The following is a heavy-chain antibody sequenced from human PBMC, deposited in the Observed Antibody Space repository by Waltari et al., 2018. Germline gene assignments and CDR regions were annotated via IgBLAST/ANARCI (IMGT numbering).Heavy chain of an antibody. CDR2: IYYSGST. J-gene: IGHJ6*03. D-gene: IGHD2-2*01. CDR1: GGSITSGGYY. Sequence: QVQLQESGPGLVKPSQTLSLTCTVSGGSITSGGYYWSWIRQHPGKGLEWIGYIYYSGSTYYNPSLKSRVTISVDTSKNQFSLKLSSVTAADTAVYYCARGVGGFCSSTSCPYYYYYYMDVWGKGTTVTVSS. CDR3: ARGVGGFCSSTSCPYYYYYYMDV. V-gene: IGHV4-31*03.